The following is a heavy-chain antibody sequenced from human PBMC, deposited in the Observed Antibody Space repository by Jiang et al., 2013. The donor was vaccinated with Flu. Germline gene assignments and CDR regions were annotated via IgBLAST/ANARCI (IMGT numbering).Heavy chain of an antibody. V-gene: IGHV3-48*02. D-gene: IGHD3-10*01. CDR2: ISSSSSTI. CDR3: ARTYGSGSYPGWFDP. Sequence: WVSYISSSSSTIYYADSVKGRFTISRDNAKNSLYLQMNSLRDEDTAVYYCARTYGSGSYPGWFDPWGQGTLVTVSS. J-gene: IGHJ5*02.